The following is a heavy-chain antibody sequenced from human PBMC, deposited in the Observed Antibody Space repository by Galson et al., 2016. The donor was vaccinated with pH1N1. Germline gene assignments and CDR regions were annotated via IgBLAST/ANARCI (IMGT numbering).Heavy chain of an antibody. Sequence: QSGAEVKKSGESLKIPCKGSGYSFKSYWIAWVRQMPGKGLEWMGIIYPGDSDTRYSPSFLGQVIMSADKSISTAFLQWSSLNASDTAMYYCARRGINGTDFWGQGTLVTVSS. J-gene: IGHJ4*02. CDR1: GYSFKSYW. V-gene: IGHV5-51*01. D-gene: IGHD1/OR15-1a*01. CDR2: IYPGDSDT. CDR3: ARRGINGTDF.